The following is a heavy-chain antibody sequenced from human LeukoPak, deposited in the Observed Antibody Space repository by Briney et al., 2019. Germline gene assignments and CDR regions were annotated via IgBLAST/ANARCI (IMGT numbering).Heavy chain of an antibody. V-gene: IGHV4-34*01. CDR1: GGSFSGYY. CDR2: INHSGST. Sequence: SETLSLTCAVYGGSFSGYYWSWIRQPPGKGLEWIGEINHSGSTNYNPSLKSRVTISVDTSKNQFSLKLSSVTAADTALYYCTRKNTYDPEDYWGQGTLVTVSS. CDR3: TRKNTYDPEDY. D-gene: IGHD5-18*01. J-gene: IGHJ4*02.